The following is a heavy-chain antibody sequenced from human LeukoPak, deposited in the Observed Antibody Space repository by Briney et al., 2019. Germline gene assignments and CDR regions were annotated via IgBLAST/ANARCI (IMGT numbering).Heavy chain of an antibody. CDR1: GFSLSTSGVG. J-gene: IGHJ3*02. Sequence: SGPTLVKPTQTLTLTCTFSGFSLSTSGVGVGWIRQPPGKALEWLALIYWDDDKRYSPSLKSRLTITKDTSKNQVVLTMTNMDPEDTATYYCAHSRITMVRGVDDAFDIWGQGTMVTVSS. V-gene: IGHV2-5*02. D-gene: IGHD3-10*01. CDR3: AHSRITMVRGVDDAFDI. CDR2: IYWDDDK.